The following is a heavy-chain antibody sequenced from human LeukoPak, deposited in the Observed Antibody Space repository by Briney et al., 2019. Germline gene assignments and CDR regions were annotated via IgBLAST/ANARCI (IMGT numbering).Heavy chain of an antibody. V-gene: IGHV3-23*01. Sequence: PGGSLRLSCAASGSAFSSYAMSWVRQAPGKGLEWVSGISDSGDITYYADSVKGRFTISRDNSKNTLYVQMNSLRVEDTAVYYCAKDRRGGSYYAATLDIWGQGTMVTVSS. CDR3: AKDRRGGSYYAATLDI. CDR1: GSAFSSYA. D-gene: IGHD1-26*01. CDR2: ISDSGDIT. J-gene: IGHJ3*02.